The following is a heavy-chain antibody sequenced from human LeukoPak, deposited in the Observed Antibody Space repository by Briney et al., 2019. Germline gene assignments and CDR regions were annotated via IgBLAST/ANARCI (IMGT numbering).Heavy chain of an antibody. V-gene: IGHV4-38-2*01. Sequence: SETLSLTCAVSGYSISSGYYWGWIRQPPGKGLEWIGRIYHSGSNYYNPSLNSRVTISVDTSKTQFSLKLSSVTAADTAVYYCARLYPEHYSYGHIDAFDIWGQGTMVTVSS. CDR1: GYSISSGYY. J-gene: IGHJ3*02. CDR2: IYHSGSN. D-gene: IGHD5-18*01. CDR3: ARLYPEHYSYGHIDAFDI.